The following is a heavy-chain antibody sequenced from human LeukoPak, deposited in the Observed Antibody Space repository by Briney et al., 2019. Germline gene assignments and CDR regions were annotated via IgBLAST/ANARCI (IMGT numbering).Heavy chain of an antibody. D-gene: IGHD6-19*01. CDR1: GFSFSTYT. V-gene: IGHV3-21*01. Sequence: GGSQRLSCAASGFSFSTYTMNWLRQAPGKGLEWVSSFTSTGIYIYYADSVKGRFTISRDNAKNSLYLQMNSLRAEGTAVYYCARGRVGYSSGWYDYWGQGTLVTVSS. CDR2: FTSTGIYI. J-gene: IGHJ4*02. CDR3: ARGRVGYSSGWYDY.